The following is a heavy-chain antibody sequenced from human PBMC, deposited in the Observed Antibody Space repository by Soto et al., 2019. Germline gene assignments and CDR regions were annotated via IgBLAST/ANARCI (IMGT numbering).Heavy chain of an antibody. V-gene: IGHV1-3*01. D-gene: IGHD3-10*01. J-gene: IGHJ5*02. CDR2: INAGNGNT. Sequence: ASVKVSCKASGYTFTSYAMHWVRQAPGQRLEWMGWINAGNGNTKCSQKFQGRVTITRDTSASTAYMELSSLRSEDTAVYYCARDRGDLLCYNWFDPWGQGTLVTVSS. CDR3: ARDRGDLLCYNWFDP. CDR1: GYTFTSYA.